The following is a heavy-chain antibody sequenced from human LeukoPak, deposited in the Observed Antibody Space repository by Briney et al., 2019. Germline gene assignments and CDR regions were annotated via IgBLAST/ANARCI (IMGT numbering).Heavy chain of an antibody. D-gene: IGHD3-16*01. CDR2: ISWNSGSI. CDR3: AKVWGWESGAFDI. Sequence: PGGSLRLSCAASGFTFDDYAMHWVRQAPGRGLEWVSGISWNSGSIGYADSVKGRFTISRDNAKNSLYLQMNSLRAEDTALYYCAKVWGWESGAFDIWGQGTMVTVSS. J-gene: IGHJ3*02. V-gene: IGHV3-9*01. CDR1: GFTFDDYA.